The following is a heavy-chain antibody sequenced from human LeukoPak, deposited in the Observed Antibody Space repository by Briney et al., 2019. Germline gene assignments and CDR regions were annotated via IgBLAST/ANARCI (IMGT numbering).Heavy chain of an antibody. Sequence: SETLSLTCAVSGGSISSYYWSWIRQPPGKGLEWIGLIHYSGSTTHNPSLKSRVTISIDTSKNQFSLHLSSVTGADTAVYYCARDIREVGESHYFDYWGQGALVTVTS. D-gene: IGHD1-26*01. CDR2: IHYSGST. J-gene: IGHJ4*02. CDR1: GGSISSYY. CDR3: ARDIREVGESHYFDY. V-gene: IGHV4-59*01.